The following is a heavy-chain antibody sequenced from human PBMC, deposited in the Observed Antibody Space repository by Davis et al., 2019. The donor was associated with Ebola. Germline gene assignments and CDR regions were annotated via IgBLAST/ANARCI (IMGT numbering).Heavy chain of an antibody. CDR1: GFNLGDYA. D-gene: IGHD1/OR15-1a*01. V-gene: IGHV3-49*04. CDR3: SRDLKQRPPSYYDGMDV. CDR2: IRSKAYGGKA. J-gene: IGHJ6*02. Sequence: GGSLRLFCRVSGFNLGDYALNWVRQAPGKGLEWVGFIRSKAYGGKAAYAASVKGRFTISRDDSKSIAYLQMDSLKIEDTAVYYCSRDLKQRPPSYYDGMDVWGQGTSVTVSS.